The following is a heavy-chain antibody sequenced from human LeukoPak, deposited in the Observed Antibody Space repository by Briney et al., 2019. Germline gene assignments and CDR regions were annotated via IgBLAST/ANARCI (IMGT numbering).Heavy chain of an antibody. V-gene: IGHV3-21*01. CDR2: ISSSSSYI. Sequence: GGSLRLSCAASGFTFRSYSMNWVRQAPGKGLEWVSSISSSSSYIYYADSVKGRFTISRDNAKNSLYLQMNSLRAEDTAVYYCARDVGLQFYDYWGQGTLVTVSS. D-gene: IGHD5-24*01. J-gene: IGHJ4*02. CDR3: ARDVGLQFYDY. CDR1: GFTFRSYS.